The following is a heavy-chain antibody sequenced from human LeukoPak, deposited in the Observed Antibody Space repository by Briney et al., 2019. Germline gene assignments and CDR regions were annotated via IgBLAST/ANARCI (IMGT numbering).Heavy chain of an antibody. D-gene: IGHD3-22*01. V-gene: IGHV4-59*01. CDR3: ARGGYYYDSSGYWGAFDI. CDR1: GGSISSYY. Sequence: SETLSLTCTVSGGSISSYYWSWIRQTPGKGLEWIGHIYYSGSTNYNASLKSRVTISVDTSKNQFSLKLISVTAADTAVYYCARGGYYYDSSGYWGAFDIWGQGTMVTVSS. J-gene: IGHJ3*02. CDR2: IYYSGST.